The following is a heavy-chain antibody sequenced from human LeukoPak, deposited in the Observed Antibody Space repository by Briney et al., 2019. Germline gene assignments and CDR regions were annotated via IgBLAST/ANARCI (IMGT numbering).Heavy chain of an antibody. D-gene: IGHD3-9*01. J-gene: IGHJ4*02. CDR2: IYYSGST. Sequence: SETLSLTCTVSGGSISSYYWSWIRQPPGKGLEWIGYIYYSGSTNYKPSLKSRVTISVDTSKNQFSLKLSSVTAADTAVYYCARESRYFGWLFTLDYWGQGTLVTVSS. V-gene: IGHV4-59*12. CDR3: ARESRYFGWLFTLDY. CDR1: GGSISSYY.